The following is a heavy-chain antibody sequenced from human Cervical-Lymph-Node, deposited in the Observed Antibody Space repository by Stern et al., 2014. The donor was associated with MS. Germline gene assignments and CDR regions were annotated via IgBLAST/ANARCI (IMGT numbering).Heavy chain of an antibody. CDR1: GGSISSGGYY. CDR3: ARDMYYYDSRGTSAYNWFDP. J-gene: IGHJ5*02. D-gene: IGHD3-22*01. Sequence: QLQLQESGPGLVKPSQTLSLTCTVSGGSISSGGYYWSWIRQHPGKGLEWIGYIYYSGSTYYNPSLKSRVTISVDTSKNQFSLKLSSVTAADTAVYYCARDMYYYDSRGTSAYNWFDPWGQGTLVTVSS. V-gene: IGHV4-31*03. CDR2: IYYSGST.